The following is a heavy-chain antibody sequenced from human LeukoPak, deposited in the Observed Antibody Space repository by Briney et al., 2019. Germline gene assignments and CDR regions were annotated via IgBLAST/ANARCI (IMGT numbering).Heavy chain of an antibody. CDR1: GYTFTSYY. D-gene: IGHD3-3*01. V-gene: IGHV1-46*03. J-gene: IGHJ4*02. CDR3: ARILKGSLVWSRKYYFDY. Sequence: ASVKVSCKASGYTFTSYYMHWVRQAPGQGLEWMGIINPSGGSTSYAQKFQGRVTMTRDTSTSTVYMELSSLRSEGTAVYYCARILKGSLVWSRKYYFDYWGQGTLVTVSS. CDR2: INPSGGST.